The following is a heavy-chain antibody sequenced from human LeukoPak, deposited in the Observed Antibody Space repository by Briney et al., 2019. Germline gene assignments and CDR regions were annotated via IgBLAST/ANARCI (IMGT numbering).Heavy chain of an antibody. J-gene: IGHJ3*02. Sequence: GGSLRLSCAASGFTVSSNYMSWVRQAPGKGLEGVSVIYSGGSTYYADSVKGRFTISRDNSKNTLYLQMNSLRAEDTAVYYCARGRNHYYGSGRSDAFDIWGQGTMVTVSS. CDR1: GFTVSSNY. CDR3: ARGRNHYYGSGRSDAFDI. CDR2: IYSGGST. D-gene: IGHD3-10*01. V-gene: IGHV3-53*01.